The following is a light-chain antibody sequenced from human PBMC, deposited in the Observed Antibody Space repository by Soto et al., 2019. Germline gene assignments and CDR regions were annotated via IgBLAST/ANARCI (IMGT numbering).Light chain of an antibody. Sequence: SALTQPPSASGSPGQSVTISCTGTNRDVGTHNYVSWYQQYPGKAPKLLIYEVTKRPSGVPDRFSGSKSDNTASLTVSGLQAADEADYYCSSYAGSDNFVLFGGGTKVTVL. V-gene: IGLV2-8*01. J-gene: IGLJ2*01. CDR3: SSYAGSDNFVL. CDR1: NRDVGTHNY. CDR2: EVT.